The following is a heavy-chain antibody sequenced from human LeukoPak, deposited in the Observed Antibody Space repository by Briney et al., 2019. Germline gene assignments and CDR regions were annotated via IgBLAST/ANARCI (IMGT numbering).Heavy chain of an antibody. J-gene: IGHJ3*02. D-gene: IGHD6-19*01. V-gene: IGHV1-69*13. CDR1: GGTFSSYA. CDR2: IIPIFGTA. CDR3: ARGVEVIAVAGFDAFDI. Sequence: SAKVSCKASGGTFSSYAISWVRQAPGQGLEWMGGIIPIFGTANYAQKFQGRVTITADESTSTAYMELSSLRSEDTAVYYCARGVEVIAVAGFDAFDIWGQGTMVTVSS.